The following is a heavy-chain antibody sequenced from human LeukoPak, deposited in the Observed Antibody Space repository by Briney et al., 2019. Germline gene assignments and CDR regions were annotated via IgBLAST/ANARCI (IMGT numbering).Heavy chain of an antibody. J-gene: IGHJ4*02. CDR1: GYTFTGYY. CDR3: ARALNYYDSSGYNTKNFDY. CDR2: MNPNSGGT. V-gene: IGHV1-2*02. Sequence: ASVKVSCKASGYTFTGYYMHWVRQAPGQGLEWMGWMNPNSGGTNYAQKFQGRVTMTRDTSISTAYMELSRLRSDDTAVYYCARALNYYDSSGYNTKNFDYWGQGTLVTVSS. D-gene: IGHD3-22*01.